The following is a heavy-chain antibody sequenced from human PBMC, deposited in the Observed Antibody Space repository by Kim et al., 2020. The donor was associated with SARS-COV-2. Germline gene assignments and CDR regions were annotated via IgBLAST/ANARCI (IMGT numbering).Heavy chain of an antibody. V-gene: IGHV4-34*01. CDR3: ARESTYYYDSSGYG. D-gene: IGHD3-22*01. Sequence: SETLSLTCAVYGGSFSGYYWSWIRQPPGKGLEWIGEINHSGSTNYNPSLKSRVTISVDTSKNQFSLKLSSVTAADTAVYYCARESTYYYDSSGYGWGQGTLVTVSS. J-gene: IGHJ4*02. CDR1: GGSFSGYY. CDR2: INHSGST.